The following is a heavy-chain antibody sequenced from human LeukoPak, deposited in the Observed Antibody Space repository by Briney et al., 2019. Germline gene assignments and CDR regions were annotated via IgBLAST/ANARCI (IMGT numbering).Heavy chain of an antibody. CDR2: IYYSGST. CDR3: ARHFLGYCSSTSCYAVGDSSWFDP. CDR1: GGSISSSSYY. Sequence: SETLSLTCTVSGGSISSSSYYWGWIRQPPGKGLEWIGSIYYSGSTYYNPSLKGRVTISVDTSKNQFSLKLSSVTAADTAVYYCARHFLGYCSSTSCYAVGDSSWFDPWGQGTLVTVSS. V-gene: IGHV4-39*01. D-gene: IGHD2-2*01. J-gene: IGHJ5*02.